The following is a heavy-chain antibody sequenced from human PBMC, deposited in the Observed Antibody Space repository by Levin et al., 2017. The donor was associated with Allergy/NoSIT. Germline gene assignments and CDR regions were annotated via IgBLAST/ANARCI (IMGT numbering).Heavy chain of an antibody. CDR3: ASSSAPYYYYYYMDV. V-gene: IGHV4-59*01. CDR2: IYYSGST. CDR1: GGSISSYY. J-gene: IGHJ6*03. Sequence: GSLRLSCTVSGGSISSYYWSWIRQPPGKGLEWIGYIYYSGSTNYNPSLKSRVTISVDTSKNQFSLKLSSVTAADTAVYYCASSSAPYYYYYYMDVWGKGTTVTVSS.